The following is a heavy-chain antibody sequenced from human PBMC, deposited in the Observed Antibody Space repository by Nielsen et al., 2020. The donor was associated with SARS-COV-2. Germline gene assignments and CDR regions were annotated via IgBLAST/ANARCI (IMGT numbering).Heavy chain of an antibody. CDR2: INWNGGST. Sequence: WIRQPPGKGLEWVSGINWNGGSTGYADSVKGRFTISRDNAKNSLYLQMNSLRAEDTALYHCARVHSEWDGRGVCYGMDVWGQGTTVTVSS. D-gene: IGHD2-15*01. V-gene: IGHV3-20*01. J-gene: IGHJ6*02. CDR3: ARVHSEWDGRGVCYGMDV.